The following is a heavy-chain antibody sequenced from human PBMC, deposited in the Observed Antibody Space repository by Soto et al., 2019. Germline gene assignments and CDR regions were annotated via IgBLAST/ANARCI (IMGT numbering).Heavy chain of an antibody. V-gene: IGHV4-31*03. CDR3: ARGPTTVTTFLDY. Sequence: SETLSLTCTVSGGSISSGGYYWSWIRQHPGKGLEWIGYIYYSGSTYYNPSLKSRVTISVDTSKNQFSLKLSSVTAADTAVYYCARGPTTVTTFLDYWGQGTLVTVSS. CDR2: IYYSGST. D-gene: IGHD4-17*01. CDR1: GGSISSGGYY. J-gene: IGHJ4*02.